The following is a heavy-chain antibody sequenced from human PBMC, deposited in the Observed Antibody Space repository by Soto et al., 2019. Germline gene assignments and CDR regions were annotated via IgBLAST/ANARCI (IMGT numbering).Heavy chain of an antibody. J-gene: IGHJ5*02. D-gene: IGHD3-3*01. CDR2: INAGNGNT. CDR1: GYTFTSYS. V-gene: IGHV1-3*01. CDR3: AIGVTIFGVVIEIQYWFDP. Sequence: ASVKVSCKASGYTFTSYSMYWVRQAPGQRLECLGWINAGNGNTKYSQNFQGRVTMTTDTSTTTAYMELKSLRSEDTAVYYCAIGVTIFGVVIEIQYWFDPWGQGTLVTVSS.